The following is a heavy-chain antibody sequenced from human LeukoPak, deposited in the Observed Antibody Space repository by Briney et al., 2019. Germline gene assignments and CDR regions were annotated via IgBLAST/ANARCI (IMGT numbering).Heavy chain of an antibody. J-gene: IGHJ6*02. D-gene: IGHD3-16*01. Sequence: GGSLRLSCAASGFTFSDYYMSWIRQAPGKGLEWVSYISSSGGTIYYADSVKGRFTISRDNAKNSLYLQMNSLRAEDTAVYYCARGTRPFMIYYYYGMDVWGQGTTVTVSS. V-gene: IGHV3-11*01. CDR3: ARGTRPFMIYYYYGMDV. CDR2: ISSSGGTI. CDR1: GFTFSDYY.